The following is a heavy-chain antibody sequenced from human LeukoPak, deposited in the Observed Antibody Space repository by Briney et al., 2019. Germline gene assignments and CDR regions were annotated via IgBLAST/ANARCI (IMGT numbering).Heavy chain of an antibody. D-gene: IGHD3-10*02. CDR1: GFTFSSYG. J-gene: IGHJ4*02. CDR3: ARGMFGEDFDY. Sequence: GGSLRLSCAASGFTFSSYGMHWVRQAPGKGLEWVSVIYSGGSTYYADSVKGRFTISRDNSKNTLYLQMNSLRAEDTAVYYCARGMFGEDFDYWGQGTLVTVSS. V-gene: IGHV3-NL1*01. CDR2: IYSGGST.